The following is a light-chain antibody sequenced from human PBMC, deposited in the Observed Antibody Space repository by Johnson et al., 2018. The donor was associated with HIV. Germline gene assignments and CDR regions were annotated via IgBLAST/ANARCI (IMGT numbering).Light chain of an antibody. J-gene: IGLJ1*01. V-gene: IGLV1-51*01. Sequence: QAVLTQPPSVSAAPGQKVTISCSGSSSNIGNNYVSWYQQLPGTAPKLLIYDNNKRPSGIPDRFSGSKSGTSATLGITGLQTGDAADYYCGTWDSSLSAGQGVVGTGTKVTVL. CDR1: SSNIGNNY. CDR3: GTWDSSLSAGQGV. CDR2: DNN.